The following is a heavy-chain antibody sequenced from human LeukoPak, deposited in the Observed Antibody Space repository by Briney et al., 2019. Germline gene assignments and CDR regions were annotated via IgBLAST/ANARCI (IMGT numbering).Heavy chain of an antibody. Sequence: GGSLRLSCTTSGFTFSVSAMTWVRQAPGKGLEWVSSISSSSSYIYYADSVKGRFTISRDSAKNSLYLQMNSLRAEDTAVYYCARGPYDDSGYYWTYWGQGTLVTVSS. V-gene: IGHV3-21*01. J-gene: IGHJ4*02. CDR3: ARGPYDDSGYYWTY. D-gene: IGHD3-22*01. CDR1: GFTFSVSA. CDR2: ISSSSSYI.